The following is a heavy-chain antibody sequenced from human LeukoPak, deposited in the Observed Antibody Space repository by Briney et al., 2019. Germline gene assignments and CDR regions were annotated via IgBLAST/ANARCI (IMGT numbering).Heavy chain of an antibody. V-gene: IGHV3-21*01. CDR2: ISSSSSYR. CDR3: ARGAKVAFDI. J-gene: IGHJ3*02. Sequence: GGSLRLSCAASGFTFSSYSMNWVRQAPGKGLEWVSSISSSSSYRYYADSVKGRFTISRDNAKNSLYLQMNSLRAEDTAVYYCARGAKVAFDIWGQGTMVTVSS. CDR1: GFTFSSYS.